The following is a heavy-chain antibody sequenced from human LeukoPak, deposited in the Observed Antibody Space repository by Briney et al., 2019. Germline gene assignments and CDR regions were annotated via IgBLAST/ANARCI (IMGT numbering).Heavy chain of an antibody. CDR2: INHSGST. Sequence: PSETLSLTCAVYGGSFSGYYWSWIRQPPGKGLEWIGEINHSGSTNYNPSLKSRVTISVDTSKNQFSLKLSSVTAADTAVYYRASLPKQLGSWFDPWGQGTLVTVSS. CDR3: ASLPKQLGSWFDP. V-gene: IGHV4-34*01. CDR1: GGSFSGYY. J-gene: IGHJ5*02. D-gene: IGHD1-1*01.